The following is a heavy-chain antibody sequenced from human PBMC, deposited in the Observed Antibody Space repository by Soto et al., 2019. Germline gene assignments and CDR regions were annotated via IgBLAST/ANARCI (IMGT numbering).Heavy chain of an antibody. CDR2: MNPNSGNT. CDR3: ARAVRGGAVHKNHYYYYYYMDV. V-gene: IGHV1-8*01. J-gene: IGHJ6*03. Sequence: ASVKVSCKASGYTFTSYDINWVRQATGQGLEWMGWMNPNSGNTGYAQKFQGRVTMTRNTSISTAYMELSSLRSEDTAVYYCARAVRGGAVHKNHYYYYYYMDVWGKGTTVTVSS. CDR1: GYTFTSYD. D-gene: IGHD3-10*01.